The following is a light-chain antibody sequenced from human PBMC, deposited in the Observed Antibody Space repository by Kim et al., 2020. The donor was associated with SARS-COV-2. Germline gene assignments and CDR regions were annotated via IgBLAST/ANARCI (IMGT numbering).Light chain of an antibody. Sequence: ASVGDRVTITCRASQGISSYLAWYQQKPGKAPKLLIYAATTLLSGVPSRFSGSGSGTDFTLTIGSLQPEDFATYYCQQLNTYPWTFGQGTKVDIK. CDR3: QQLNTYPWT. V-gene: IGKV1-9*01. CDR1: QGISSY. J-gene: IGKJ1*01. CDR2: AAT.